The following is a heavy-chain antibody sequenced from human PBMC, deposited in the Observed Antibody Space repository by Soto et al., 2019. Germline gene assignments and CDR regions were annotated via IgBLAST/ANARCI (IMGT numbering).Heavy chain of an antibody. Sequence: SVKVSCKASGGTFSSYAISWVRQAPGQGLEWMGGIIPIFGTANYAQKFQGRVTITADKSTSTAYMELSSLRSEDTAVYYCAREKNSYDSSGYWFDPWGQGTLVTVSS. J-gene: IGHJ5*02. D-gene: IGHD3-22*01. CDR1: GGTFSSYA. CDR3: AREKNSYDSSGYWFDP. V-gene: IGHV1-69*06. CDR2: IIPIFGTA.